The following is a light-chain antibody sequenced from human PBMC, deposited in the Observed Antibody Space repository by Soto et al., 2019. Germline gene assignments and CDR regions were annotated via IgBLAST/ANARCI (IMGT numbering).Light chain of an antibody. Sequence: AIQVTQSPSSLSASVGDTVTITCRASQGISSAFAWYQQKPGKVPRLLIYDVFNLQSGVPSRFSGSGSGTDFTLTISRLQPEEFATYYCQQLETFPLTFGQGTRLEIK. V-gene: IGKV1-13*02. J-gene: IGKJ5*01. CDR1: QGISSA. CDR2: DVF. CDR3: QQLETFPLT.